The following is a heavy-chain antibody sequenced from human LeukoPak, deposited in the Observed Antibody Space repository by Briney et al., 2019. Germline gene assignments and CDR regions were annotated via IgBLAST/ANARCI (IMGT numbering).Heavy chain of an antibody. CDR3: ARYYYDSSGYPLYYGMDV. D-gene: IGHD3-22*01. J-gene: IGHJ6*02. CDR1: GFTFSSYG. CDR2: ISGSGDNT. Sequence: GGSLRLSCAASGFTFSSYGMSWVRQAPGKGLEWVSAISGSGDNTYYADSVKGRFTISRDNSKNTLYLQINSLRAEDTAVYYCARYYYDSSGYPLYYGMDVWGQGTTVTVSS. V-gene: IGHV3-23*01.